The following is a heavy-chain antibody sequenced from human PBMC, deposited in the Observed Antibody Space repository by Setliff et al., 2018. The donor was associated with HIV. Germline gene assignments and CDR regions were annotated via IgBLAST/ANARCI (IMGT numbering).Heavy chain of an antibody. V-gene: IGHV3-23*01. J-gene: IGHJ4*02. CDR3: AREFSGTRYRYFDS. CDR1: GFTFSSYA. CDR2: ISGSAGST. D-gene: IGHD5-12*01. Sequence: GSLRLSCAVSGFTFSSYAMSWVRQAPGKGLEWVSAISGSAGSTYYADSVKGRFTISGDNSKNTLYLQMNSLRAEDTAVYYCAREFSGTRYRYFDSWGQGTLVTVSS.